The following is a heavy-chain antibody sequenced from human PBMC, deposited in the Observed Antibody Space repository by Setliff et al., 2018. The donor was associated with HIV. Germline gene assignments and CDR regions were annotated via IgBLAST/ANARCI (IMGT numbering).Heavy chain of an antibody. CDR3: ARTPGGMDV. J-gene: IGHJ6*02. Sequence: PGGSLRLSCSASGFTFSSNAMHWVRQGPGKGLEYVSSISSNRGSTYYADSVKGRFTISRDNSKNTLYLQMNSLRAEDTAVYYCARTPGGMDVWGQGTTVTVSS. CDR2: ISSNRGST. V-gene: IGHV3-64*04. CDR1: GFTFSSNA.